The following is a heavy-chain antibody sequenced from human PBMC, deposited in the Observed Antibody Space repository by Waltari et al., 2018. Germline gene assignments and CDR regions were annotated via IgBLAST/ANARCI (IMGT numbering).Heavy chain of an antibody. CDR2: IIPILGIA. CDR3: ARDQCSGGSCYRTNYYYGMDV. J-gene: IGHJ6*02. D-gene: IGHD2-15*01. V-gene: IGHV1-69*04. Sequence: QVQLVQSGAEVKKPGSSVKVSCKASGGTFSSYAISWVRQAPGQGLEWMGRIIPILGIANYAQKFQGIVTITADKSTSTAYMELSSLRSEDTAVYYCARDQCSGGSCYRTNYYYGMDVWGQGTTVTVSS. CDR1: GGTFSSYA.